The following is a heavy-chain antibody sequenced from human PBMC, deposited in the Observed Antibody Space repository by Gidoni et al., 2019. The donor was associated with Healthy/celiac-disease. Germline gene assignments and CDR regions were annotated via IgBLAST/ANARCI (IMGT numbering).Heavy chain of an antibody. CDR3: ARKEYYDILTGGWFDP. CDR2: IYYSGST. Sequence: QVQLQESGPGRVKPSETLSLTCTVSGGPISSYYWSWIRQPPGKGRAWIGYIYYSGSTNYNPSLKSRVSISVDTSKNQFSLKLSSVTAADTAVYYCARKEYYDILTGGWFDPWGQGTLVTVSS. V-gene: IGHV4-59*01. CDR1: GGPISSYY. J-gene: IGHJ5*02. D-gene: IGHD3-9*01.